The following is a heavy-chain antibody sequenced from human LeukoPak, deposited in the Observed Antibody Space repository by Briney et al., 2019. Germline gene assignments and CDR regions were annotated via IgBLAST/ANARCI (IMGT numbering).Heavy chain of an antibody. CDR3: ARADSVPAAIHY. J-gene: IGHJ4*02. Sequence: PSETLSLTCTVSGGSISSSSYYWGWIRQPPGKGLEWIGSIYYSGSTYYNPSLKSRVTISVDTSKNQFSLKLSSVTAADTAVYYCARADSVPAAIHYWGQGTLVTVSS. CDR2: IYYSGST. CDR1: GGSISSSSYY. V-gene: IGHV4-39*07. D-gene: IGHD2-2*01.